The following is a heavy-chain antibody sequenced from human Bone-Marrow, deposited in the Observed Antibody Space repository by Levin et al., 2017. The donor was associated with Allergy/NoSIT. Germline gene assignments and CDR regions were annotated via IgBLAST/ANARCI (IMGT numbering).Heavy chain of an antibody. CDR1: GFTFSDYY. V-gene: IGHV3-11*01. CDR3: ARSLRFLEWLLPNQFDY. CDR2: ISSSGSTI. D-gene: IGHD3-3*01. J-gene: IGHJ4*02. Sequence: GSLRLSCAASGFTFSDYYMSWIRRAPGKGLEWVSYISSSGSTIYYADSVKGRFTISRDNAKNSLYLQMNSLRAEDTAVYYCARSLRFLEWLLPNQFDYWGQGTLVTVSS.